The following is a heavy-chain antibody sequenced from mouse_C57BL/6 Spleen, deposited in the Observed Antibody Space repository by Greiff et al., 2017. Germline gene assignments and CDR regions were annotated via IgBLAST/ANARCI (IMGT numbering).Heavy chain of an antibody. Sequence: EVQLVESGGGLVKPGGSLKLSCAASGFTFSSYAMSWVRQTPEKRLEWVATISDGGSYTYYPDNVKGRFTISRDNAKNNLYLQMSHLKSDDTAMYYCARDYYGSSSRGFACWGQGTLVTVSA. CDR2: ISDGGSYT. D-gene: IGHD1-1*01. CDR3: ARDYYGSSSRGFAC. J-gene: IGHJ3*01. CDR1: GFTFSSYA. V-gene: IGHV5-4*01.